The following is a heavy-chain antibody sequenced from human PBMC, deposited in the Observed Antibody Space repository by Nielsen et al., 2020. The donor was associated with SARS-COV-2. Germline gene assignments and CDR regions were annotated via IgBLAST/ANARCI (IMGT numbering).Heavy chain of an antibody. CDR1: GGTFSSHA. J-gene: IGHJ4*02. D-gene: IGHD3-3*01. Sequence: SVKVSCKASGGTFSSHAINWVRQAPGQGLEWMGRIIPILVKPNYPQHFQGRVTITADKSTNTVHMELSSLTSEDTAVYYCARASGSDFRRVYYFDNWGQGTLVTVSS. CDR3: ARASGSDFRRVYYFDN. V-gene: IGHV1-69*04. CDR2: IIPILVKP.